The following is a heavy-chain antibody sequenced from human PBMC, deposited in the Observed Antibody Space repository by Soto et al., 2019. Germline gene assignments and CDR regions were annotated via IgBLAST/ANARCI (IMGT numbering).Heavy chain of an antibody. J-gene: IGHJ5*02. Sequence: PVGSLRLSCAASGFTFSSYAMSWVRQAPGKGLEWVSAISGSGGSTYYADSVKGRFTISRDNSKNTLYLQMNSLRAEDTAVYYCAKDPPMYYYDSSGWNWFDPWGQGTLVTVSS. V-gene: IGHV3-23*01. CDR2: ISGSGGST. CDR3: AKDPPMYYYDSSGWNWFDP. CDR1: GFTFSSYA. D-gene: IGHD3-22*01.